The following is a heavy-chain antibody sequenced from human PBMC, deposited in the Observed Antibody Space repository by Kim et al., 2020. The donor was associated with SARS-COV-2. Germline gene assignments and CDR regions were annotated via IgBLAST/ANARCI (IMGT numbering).Heavy chain of an antibody. CDR2: ISWNSGSI. CDR3: AKSSSSAYYYYGMDV. Sequence: GGSLRLSCAASGFTFGDYAMHWVRQAPGKGLEWVSGISWNSGSIGYADSVKGRFTISRDNAKNSLYLQMNSLRAEDTALYYCAKSSSSAYYYYGMDVWGQGTTVTVSS. D-gene: IGHD6-6*01. J-gene: IGHJ6*02. CDR1: GFTFGDYA. V-gene: IGHV3-9*01.